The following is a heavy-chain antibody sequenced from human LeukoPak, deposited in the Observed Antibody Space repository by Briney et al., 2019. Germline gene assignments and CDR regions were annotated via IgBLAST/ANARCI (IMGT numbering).Heavy chain of an antibody. CDR1: GGSISSSSYS. V-gene: IGHV4-39*01. CDR2: VSHSGSI. CDR3: WAIVTTIKLDF. J-gene: IGHJ4*02. Sequence: PSETLSLTCTVSGGSISSSSYSWGWIRQPPGKGLEWIGSVSHSGSINYDPSLKNRVTVSVDTSKNQFSLKLSFVTAADTAVYYCWAIVTTIKLDFWGQGTLVTVSS. D-gene: IGHD5-12*01.